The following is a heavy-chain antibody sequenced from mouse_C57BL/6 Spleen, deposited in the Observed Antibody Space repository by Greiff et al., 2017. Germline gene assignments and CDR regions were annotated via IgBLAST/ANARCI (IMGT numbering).Heavy chain of an antibody. CDR2: INYDGSST. Sequence: EVKLMESEGGLVQPGSSMKLSCTASGFTFSDYYMAWVRQVPEKGLEWVANINYDGSSTYYLDSLKSRFIISRDNAKNILYLQMSSLKSEDTATYYCARESYYYGSWFAYWGQGTLVTVSA. CDR1: GFTFSDYY. J-gene: IGHJ3*01. V-gene: IGHV5-16*01. D-gene: IGHD1-1*01. CDR3: ARESYYYGSWFAY.